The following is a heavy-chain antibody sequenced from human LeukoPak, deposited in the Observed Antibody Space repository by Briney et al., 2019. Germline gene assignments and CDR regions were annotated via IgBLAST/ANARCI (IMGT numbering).Heavy chain of an antibody. CDR1: GFTFSSYA. Sequence: PGGSPRLSCAASGFTFSSYAMSWVRQAPGKGLEWVSAISGSGGSTYYADSVKGRFTISRDNSKNTLYLQMNSLRAEDTAVYYCAKPQYYYDSSGYGNAFDIWGQGTMVTVSS. D-gene: IGHD3-22*01. J-gene: IGHJ3*02. V-gene: IGHV3-23*01. CDR3: AKPQYYYDSSGYGNAFDI. CDR2: ISGSGGST.